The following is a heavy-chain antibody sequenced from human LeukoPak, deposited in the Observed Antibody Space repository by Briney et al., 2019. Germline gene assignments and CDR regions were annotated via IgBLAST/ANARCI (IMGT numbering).Heavy chain of an antibody. V-gene: IGHV4-4*07. D-gene: IGHD6-6*01. CDR3: ARGSSSSSGWYFDY. CDR2: IYTSGST. Sequence: KASETLSLTCTVSGGSISSYYWSWIRQPAGKGLEWIGRIYTSGSTNYNPSLKSRVTMSVDTSKNQFSLKLSSVTAADTAVYYCARGSSSSSGWYFDYWGQGTLVTVSS. CDR1: GGSISSYY. J-gene: IGHJ4*02.